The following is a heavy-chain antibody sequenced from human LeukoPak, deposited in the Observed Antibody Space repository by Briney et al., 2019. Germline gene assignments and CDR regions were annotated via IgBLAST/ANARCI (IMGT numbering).Heavy chain of an antibody. V-gene: IGHV1-18*01. CDR1: GFTFSSYA. CDR3: ARSGGDGLWFGEPWFDP. CDR2: ISAYNGNT. D-gene: IGHD3-10*01. J-gene: IGHJ5*02. Sequence: PGGSLRLSCAASGFTFSSYAMSWVRQAPGQGLEWMGWISAYNGNTNYAQKLQGRVTMTTDTSTSTAYMELRSLRSDDTAVYYCARSGGDGLWFGEPWFDPWGQGTLVTVSS.